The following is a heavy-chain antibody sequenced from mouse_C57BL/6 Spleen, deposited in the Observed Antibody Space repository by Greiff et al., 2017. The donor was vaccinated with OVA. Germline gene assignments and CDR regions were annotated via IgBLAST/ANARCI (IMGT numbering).Heavy chain of an antibody. CDR1: GYTFTSYW. V-gene: IGHV1-55*01. J-gene: IGHJ3*01. D-gene: IGHD2-4*01. CDR2: IYPGSGST. CDR3: ARLYYDYDRSWFAY. Sequence: QVQLKQPGAELVKPGASVKMSCKASGYTFTSYWITWVKQRPGQGLEWIGDIYPGSGSTNYNEKFKSKATLTVDTSSSTAYMQLSSLTSEDSAVYYCARLYYDYDRSWFAYWGQGTLVTVSA.